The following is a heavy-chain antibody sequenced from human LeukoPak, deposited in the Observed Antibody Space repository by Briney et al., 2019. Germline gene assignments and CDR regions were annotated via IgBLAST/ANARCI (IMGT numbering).Heavy chain of an antibody. V-gene: IGHV3-23*01. J-gene: IGHJ4*02. CDR2: TSGGGGST. CDR1: GFTFSNYA. D-gene: IGHD2-15*01. Sequence: GGSLRLSCAVSGFTFSNYAMTWVRQAPGKGLEWVSATSGGGGSTYYADSVKGRFTISRDNSMHTLYLQMNSLRAEDTAIYYCAKGPTPAGYYFDYWGQGTLVTVSS. CDR3: AKGPTPAGYYFDY.